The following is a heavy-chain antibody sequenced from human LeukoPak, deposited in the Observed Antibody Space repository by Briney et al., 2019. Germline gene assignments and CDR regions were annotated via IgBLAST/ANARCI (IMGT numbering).Heavy chain of an antibody. CDR1: GFPFSNYW. V-gene: IGHV3-74*01. CDR3: ARGYYSSSRFDS. CDR2: VNSDGSTT. D-gene: IGHD6-13*01. J-gene: IGHJ4*02. Sequence: GGSHRLSCAASGFPFSNYWMHWVRQAPGKGLVWVSRVNSDGSTTNYAASVKGRFTISRDNAENTLYMRMNSLRPEDTAVYYCARGYYSSSRFDSWGQGTLVTVPS.